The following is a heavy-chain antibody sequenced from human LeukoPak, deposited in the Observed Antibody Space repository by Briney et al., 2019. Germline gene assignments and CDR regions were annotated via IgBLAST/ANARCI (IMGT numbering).Heavy chain of an antibody. CDR1: GYTFTSYG. J-gene: IGHJ6*03. Sequence: RVASVKVSCKASGYTFTSYGISWVRQAPGQGLEWMGWISAYNGNTNYAQKLQGRVTMTTDTSTSTAYMELRSLRSDDTAVYYCARDKRHSSGWSRNYYYMDVWGKGTTVTVSS. V-gene: IGHV1-18*01. CDR3: ARDKRHSSGWSRNYYYMDV. D-gene: IGHD6-19*01. CDR2: ISAYNGNT.